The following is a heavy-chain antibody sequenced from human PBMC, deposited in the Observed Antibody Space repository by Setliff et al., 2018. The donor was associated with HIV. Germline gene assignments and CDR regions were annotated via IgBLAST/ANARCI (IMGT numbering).Heavy chain of an antibody. J-gene: IGHJ4*02. CDR3: ARDSGALYCSSTSCYAY. Sequence: GASVKVSCKASGYSFRNYGVTWVRQAPGQGLEWLGWINPYNAKTNYAQNLQDRVTMTTDASTCTAYMELRSLTSDDTAVYYCARDSGALYCSSTSCYAYWGQGTVVTVSS. CDR2: INPYNAKT. D-gene: IGHD2-2*01. V-gene: IGHV1-18*01. CDR1: GYSFRNYG.